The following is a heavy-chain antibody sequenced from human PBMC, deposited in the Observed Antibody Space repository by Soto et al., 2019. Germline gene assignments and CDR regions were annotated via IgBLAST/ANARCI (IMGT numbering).Heavy chain of an antibody. D-gene: IGHD4-17*01. CDR3: ARDAEPYGDYSYYYYYMDV. CDR1: GGSISSYY. Sequence: SETLSLTCTVSGGSISSYYWSWIRQPPGKGLEWIGYIYYSGSTNYNPSLKSRVTISVDTSKNQFSLKLSSVTAADTAVYYCARDAEPYGDYSYYYYYMDVWGKGTTVTVSS. CDR2: IYYSGST. J-gene: IGHJ6*03. V-gene: IGHV4-59*01.